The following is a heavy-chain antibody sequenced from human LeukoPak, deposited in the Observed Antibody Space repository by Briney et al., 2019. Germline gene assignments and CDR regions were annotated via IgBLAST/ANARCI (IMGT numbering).Heavy chain of an antibody. J-gene: IGHJ4*02. Sequence: SETLSLTCTVSGGSISSSSYYWGWIRQPPGKGLEWIGSIYYSGSTYYNPSLKSRVTISVDTSKNQFSLKLSSVTAADTAVYYCARLLTLRWAGVVDYWGQGTLVTVSS. CDR2: IYYSGST. D-gene: IGHD4-23*01. CDR1: GGSISSSSYY. V-gene: IGHV4-39*01. CDR3: ARLLTLRWAGVVDY.